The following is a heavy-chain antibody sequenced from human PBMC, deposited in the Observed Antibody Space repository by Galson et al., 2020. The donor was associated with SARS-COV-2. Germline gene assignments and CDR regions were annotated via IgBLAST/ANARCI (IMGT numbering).Heavy chain of an antibody. CDR1: GGSISSYY. J-gene: IGHJ5*02. D-gene: IGHD2-2*01. V-gene: IGHV4-4*07. CDR2: IYTSGST. Sequence: SETLSLTCTVSGGSISSYYWSWIRQPAGKGLEWIGRIYTSGSTNYNPSLKSRVTMSVDTSKNQFSLKLSSVTAADTAVYYCARDRPGYCSSTSCPNWFDPWGQGTLVTVSS. CDR3: ARDRPGYCSSTSCPNWFDP.